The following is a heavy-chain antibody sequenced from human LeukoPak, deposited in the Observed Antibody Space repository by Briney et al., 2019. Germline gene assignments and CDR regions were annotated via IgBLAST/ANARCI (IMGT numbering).Heavy chain of an antibody. V-gene: IGHV3-53*01. D-gene: IGHD6-19*01. CDR1: GFTVSSNY. Sequence: GGSLRLSCAASGFTVSSNYMSWVRQAPGKGLEWVSVIYSGGSTYYADSVKGRFTISRDNSKNTLYLQMNSLRAEDTAVYYCARDQRDIAVAGRYFDYWGQGTLVTVSS. CDR3: ARDQRDIAVAGRYFDY. CDR2: IYSGGST. J-gene: IGHJ4*02.